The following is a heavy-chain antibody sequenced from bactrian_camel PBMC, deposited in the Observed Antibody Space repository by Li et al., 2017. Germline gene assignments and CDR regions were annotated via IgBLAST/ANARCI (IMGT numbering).Heavy chain of an antibody. CDR3: AADPSRELWVGYPPHKY. Sequence: HVQLVESGGGSVQAGGSLRLSCITSGYSVGVHGMGWFRQAPGKDPEGVATIYRNGGHVYYADSVKGRFTISKDNAKNTLYLQMNSLNPEDTAVYYCAADPSRELWVGYPPHKYWGQGTQVTVS. J-gene: IGHJ4*01. CDR2: IYRNGGHV. D-gene: IGHD5*01. CDR1: GYSVGVHG. V-gene: IGHV3S6*01.